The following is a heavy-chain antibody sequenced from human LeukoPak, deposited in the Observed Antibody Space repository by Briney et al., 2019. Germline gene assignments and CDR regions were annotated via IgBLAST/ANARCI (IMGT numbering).Heavy chain of an antibody. V-gene: IGHV4-59*12. D-gene: IGHD6-6*01. CDR1: GVSISDYY. CDR3: ARDAVDSSSSFYYYMDV. J-gene: IGHJ6*03. Sequence: SETLSLTCTVSGVSISDYYWRWIRQAPGRGLEWIGDIYYSGSTNYNPSLKSRVTISVDTSKNQFSLKLSSVTAADTAVYYCARDAVDSSSSFYYYMDVWGKGTTVTVSS. CDR2: IYYSGST.